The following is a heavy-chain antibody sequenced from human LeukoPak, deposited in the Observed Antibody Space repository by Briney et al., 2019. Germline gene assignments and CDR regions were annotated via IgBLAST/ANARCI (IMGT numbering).Heavy chain of an antibody. CDR2: ISAYNGNT. CDR1: GYTFTSYG. Sequence: ASVKVSCKASGYTFTSYGISWVRQAPGQGLEWMGWISAYNGNTNYAQKLQGRVTMTTDTSTSTAYMELRSLRSDDTAVYYCARHTLLWFGELLYRALFDYWGQGTLVTVSS. D-gene: IGHD3-10*01. V-gene: IGHV1-18*01. J-gene: IGHJ4*02. CDR3: ARHTLLWFGELLYRALFDY.